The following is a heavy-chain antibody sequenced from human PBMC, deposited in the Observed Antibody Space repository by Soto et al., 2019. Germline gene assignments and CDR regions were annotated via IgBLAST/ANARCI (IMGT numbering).Heavy chain of an antibody. D-gene: IGHD4-17*01. CDR2: ISYDVTNK. V-gene: IGHV3-30*18. J-gene: IGHJ6*02. Sequence: QVQLVDSGGGEVQPGRSLTISCTASGFTFSTYGMHWVRQPPGKGLEWVAVISYDVTNKFYSDSVKGPFTISRDNFRNTLTLQMNSLRADETAVYSCAKDLQSYGDYDYYCYGMDVWGLGARVTVSS. CDR1: GFTFSTYG. CDR3: AKDLQSYGDYDYYCYGMDV.